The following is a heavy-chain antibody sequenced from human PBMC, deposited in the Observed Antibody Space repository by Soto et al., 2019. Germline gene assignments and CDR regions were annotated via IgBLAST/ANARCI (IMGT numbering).Heavy chain of an antibody. CDR3: AKDHLYSRGVTRNWFDP. V-gene: IGHV3-23*01. D-gene: IGHD5-12*01. CDR1: GLTFSSYA. Sequence: EVQLLESGGGLIQPGGSLRLSCAASGLTFSSYAMSWVRQAPGKGLEWVSAISGSGGSAYYADSVKGRFTISRDNSKNTLYLHMNSLRAEDTAVYYCAKDHLYSRGVTRNWFDPFGQGSAVTVSS. J-gene: IGHJ5*02. CDR2: ISGSGGSA.